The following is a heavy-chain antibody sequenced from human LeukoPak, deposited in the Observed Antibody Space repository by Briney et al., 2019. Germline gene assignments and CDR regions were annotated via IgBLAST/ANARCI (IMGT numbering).Heavy chain of an antibody. V-gene: IGHV1-2*02. Sequence: ASVKVSCKASGYTFTSYDINWVRQAPGQGLEWMGWINPNSGGTNYAQKFQGRVTMTRDTSISTAYMELSRLRSDDTAVYYCARVDQLPLWDAFDIWGQGTMVTVSS. CDR2: INPNSGGT. D-gene: IGHD2-2*01. J-gene: IGHJ3*02. CDR3: ARVDQLPLWDAFDI. CDR1: GYTFTSYD.